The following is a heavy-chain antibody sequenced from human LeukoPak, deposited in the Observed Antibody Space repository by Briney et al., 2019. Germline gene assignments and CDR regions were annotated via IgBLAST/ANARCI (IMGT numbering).Heavy chain of an antibody. V-gene: IGHV3-21*01. CDR3: AREYDSRARFDS. J-gene: IGHJ4*02. CDR1: GNQFIRHT. D-gene: IGHD6-13*01. CDR2: VRSNGDYI. Sequence: GGPLTLSCAGSGNQFIRHTMNWVRRASGKGVEWISSVRSNGDYIYYADSVKARFSISRDNARTSVYLQMNSLRVEDTAIYYCAREYDSRARFDSWGQGTLVTVSS.